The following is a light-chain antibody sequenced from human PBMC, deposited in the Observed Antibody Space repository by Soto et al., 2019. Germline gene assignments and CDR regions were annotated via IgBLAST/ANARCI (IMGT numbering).Light chain of an antibody. V-gene: IGLV1-47*01. CDR3: AAWDDSLKV. Sequence: QSVLTQPPSVSGAPGQRVTISCSGSSSNIGSNYVYWYRQLPGTAPKLLIYRNNQRPSGVPDRFSGSKSGTSASLAISGLRSEDEADYYCAAWDDSLKVFGTGTKVTVL. J-gene: IGLJ1*01. CDR1: SSNIGSNY. CDR2: RNN.